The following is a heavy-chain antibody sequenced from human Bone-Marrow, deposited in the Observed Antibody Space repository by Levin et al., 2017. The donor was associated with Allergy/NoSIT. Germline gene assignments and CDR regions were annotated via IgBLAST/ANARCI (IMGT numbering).Heavy chain of an antibody. D-gene: IGHD6-19*01. CDR3: TKGGWLTQTDT. CDR1: LFTFYTHF. J-gene: IGHJ5*02. Sequence: SLILSFSSSLFTFYTHFINLFPHAPFNLLYFFSNIIFILIIIYYSYSFKGRFTISRDNSKNTLFLQMNSLRTEDTALYFCTKGGWLTQTDTWGQGTLVSVSS. CDR2: IIFILIII. V-gene: IGHV3-23*01.